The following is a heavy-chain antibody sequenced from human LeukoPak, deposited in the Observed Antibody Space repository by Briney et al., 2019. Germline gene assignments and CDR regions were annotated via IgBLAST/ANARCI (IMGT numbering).Heavy chain of an antibody. CDR1: GYTFTSYG. D-gene: IGHD3-22*01. CDR2: ISAYNGNT. Sequence: GASVKVSCKASGYTFTSYGISWVRQAPGQGLERMGWISAYNGNTNYAQKLQGRVTMTTDTSTSTAYMELRSLRSDDTAVYYCARDYYDSSGYPPGGYYFDYWGQGTLVTVSS. J-gene: IGHJ4*02. CDR3: ARDYYDSSGYPPGGYYFDY. V-gene: IGHV1-18*01.